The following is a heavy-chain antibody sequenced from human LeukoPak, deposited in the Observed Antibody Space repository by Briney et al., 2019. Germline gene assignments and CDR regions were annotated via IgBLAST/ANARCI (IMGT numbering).Heavy chain of an antibody. CDR2: IRGSAHKI. V-gene: IGHV3-23*01. CDR1: GFTFSDYA. D-gene: IGHD5-18*01. Sequence: GGSLRLSCGVSGFTFSDYAMSWVRQAPEKGLDWVSVIRGSAHKIRHADSVKGRFTISRDNSENTVYLQMNNLRAEDTALYYCAGRPTGYSSGYVYWGQGALVTVSS. CDR3: AGRPTGYSSGYVY. J-gene: IGHJ4*02.